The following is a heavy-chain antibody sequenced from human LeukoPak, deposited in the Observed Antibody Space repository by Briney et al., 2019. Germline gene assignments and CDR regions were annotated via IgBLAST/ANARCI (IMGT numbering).Heavy chain of an antibody. J-gene: IGHJ4*02. CDR1: GFTFDNYR. Sequence: GGSLRLSCAASGFTFDNYRMSWVRQAPGKGLEWVSTVNADGGNTYYADSVKGRFTSSRDNSKSTLILQMNGLRVEDTALYYCTKRVKYGGTWDHFADWGQGTLVTVSS. CDR2: VNADGGNT. V-gene: IGHV3-23*01. D-gene: IGHD1-26*01. CDR3: TKRVKYGGTWDHFAD.